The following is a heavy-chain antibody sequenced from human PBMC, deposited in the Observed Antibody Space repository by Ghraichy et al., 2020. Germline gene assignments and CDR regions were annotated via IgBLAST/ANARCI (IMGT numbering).Heavy chain of an antibody. CDR2: IYTSGST. Sequence: SETLSLTCTVSGGSISSYYWSWIRQPAGKGLEWIGRIYTSGSTNYNPSLKSRVTMSVDTSKNQFSLKLSSVTAADTAVYYCARGLYYYDSSGYYYYYYYGMDVWGQGTTVTVSS. D-gene: IGHD3-22*01. J-gene: IGHJ6*02. V-gene: IGHV4-4*07. CDR3: ARGLYYYDSSGYYYYYYYGMDV. CDR1: GGSISSYY.